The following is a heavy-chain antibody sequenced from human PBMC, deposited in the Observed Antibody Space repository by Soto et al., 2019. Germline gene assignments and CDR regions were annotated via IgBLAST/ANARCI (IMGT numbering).Heavy chain of an antibody. V-gene: IGHV1-2*04. Sequence: AASVKVSCKASGYTFTGYYMHWVRQAPGQGLEWMGWINPNSGGTNYAQKFQGWVTMTRDTSISTAYMELSRLGSDDTAVYYCARGTDGIAMEGPGMDVWGRGTTVTVSS. CDR3: ARGTDGIAMEGPGMDV. D-gene: IGHD2-21*01. J-gene: IGHJ6*02. CDR2: INPNSGGT. CDR1: GYTFTGYY.